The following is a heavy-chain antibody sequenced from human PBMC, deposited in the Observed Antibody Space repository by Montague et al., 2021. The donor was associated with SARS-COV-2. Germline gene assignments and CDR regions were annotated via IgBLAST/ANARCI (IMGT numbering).Heavy chain of an antibody. J-gene: IGHJ4*02. Sequence: SETLSLTCTVSGYSISSGYYWGWIRQPPGKGLEWIAYINYAGSTFYNPSLKSRFTMSVDTSKNQFSLKLSSVTTVDTAVYFCARSGRAWTLHYWGQGTLVTVSS. CDR1: GYSISSGYY. CDR2: INYAGST. V-gene: IGHV4-38-2*02. CDR3: ARSGRAWTLHY. D-gene: IGHD6-25*01.